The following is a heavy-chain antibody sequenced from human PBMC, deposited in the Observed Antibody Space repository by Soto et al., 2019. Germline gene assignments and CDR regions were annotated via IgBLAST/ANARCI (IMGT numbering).Heavy chain of an antibody. CDR3: AGPMSLEPRMDV. J-gene: IGHJ6*02. Sequence: EVQLVESGGGLVQPGGSLRLSCAGSGFTVSSNYMSWVRQAPGKGLEWVSVIYSGDGTYYADSVKGRFTISRDNSKNTLYLQRNSLRAEDTAAYYCAGPMSLEPRMDVWGQGTTVTVSS. CDR2: IYSGDGT. D-gene: IGHD1-1*01. V-gene: IGHV3-66*01. CDR1: GFTVSSNY.